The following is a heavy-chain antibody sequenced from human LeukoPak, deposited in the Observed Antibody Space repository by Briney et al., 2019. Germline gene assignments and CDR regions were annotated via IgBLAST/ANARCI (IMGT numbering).Heavy chain of an antibody. CDR2: ISGSGTNT. CDR1: GFTFSSYA. D-gene: IGHD3-10*01. CDR3: AKRRHYYGSGDYYRDA. J-gene: IGHJ5*02. Sequence: GGSLRLSCAASGFTFSSYAMSWVRQAPGKGLEWFSSISGSGTNTYYADSEKGRLTISRDNSRNLLFLQMSSLRVEDTAVYYCAKRRHYYGSGDYYRDAWGQGTL. V-gene: IGHV3-23*01.